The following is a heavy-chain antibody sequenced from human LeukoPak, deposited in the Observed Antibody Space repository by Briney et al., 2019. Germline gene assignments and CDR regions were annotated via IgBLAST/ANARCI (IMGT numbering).Heavy chain of an antibody. CDR1: GGSISSSSYY. V-gene: IGHV4-39*07. J-gene: IGHJ4*02. CDR3: ASVTLSMVRGVIIDYYFDY. D-gene: IGHD3-10*01. Sequence: PSETLSLTCTVSGGSISSSSYYWGWIRQPPGKGREGIGSIYYSGSTYYNPSLKSRVTISVDTSKNQFSLKLSSVTAADTAVYYCASVTLSMVRGVIIDYYFDYWGQGTLVTVSS. CDR2: IYYSGST.